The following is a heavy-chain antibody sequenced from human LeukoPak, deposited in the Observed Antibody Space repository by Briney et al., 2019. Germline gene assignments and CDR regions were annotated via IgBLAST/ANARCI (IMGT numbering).Heavy chain of an antibody. Sequence: GSLRLSCAASGFTFSSYWMSWVRQAPGKGLEWIGNIYYSGSTYYNPSLKSRVIISVDTSKNQFSLKLSSVTAADTAVYYCARDNERWPHYAFDIWGQGTTVTVSS. V-gene: IGHV4-4*02. CDR1: GFTFSSYW. CDR2: IYYSGST. D-gene: IGHD5-24*01. J-gene: IGHJ3*02. CDR3: ARDNERWPHYAFDI.